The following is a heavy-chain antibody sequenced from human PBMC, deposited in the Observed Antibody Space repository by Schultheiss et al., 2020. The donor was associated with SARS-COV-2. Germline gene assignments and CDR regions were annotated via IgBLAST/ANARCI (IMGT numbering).Heavy chain of an antibody. Sequence: SETLSLTCTVSGGSISGYYWSWIRQPAGKGLEWIGRIYTSGSTNYNPSLKSRVTMSVDTSKNQFSLKLSSVTAADTAVYYCASLGITGTDEYFQHWGQGTLVTVSS. J-gene: IGHJ1*01. D-gene: IGHD1-20*01. CDR2: IYTSGST. CDR1: GGSISGYY. V-gene: IGHV4-4*07. CDR3: ASLGITGTDEYFQH.